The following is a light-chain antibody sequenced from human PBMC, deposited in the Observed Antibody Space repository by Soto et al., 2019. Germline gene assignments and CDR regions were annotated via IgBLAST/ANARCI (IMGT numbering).Light chain of an antibody. CDR3: CSSAGSSWV. CDR1: SSDVGGYNY. J-gene: IGLJ3*02. Sequence: QSALTQPRSVSGSPGQSVTISCTGTSSDVGGYNYVSWYQQHPGKAPKLMIYDVSKRPSGVPDRFSGSKSGNTASLTISGLQAEDAADYYCCSSAGSSWVFGGGTKLTVL. V-gene: IGLV2-11*01. CDR2: DVS.